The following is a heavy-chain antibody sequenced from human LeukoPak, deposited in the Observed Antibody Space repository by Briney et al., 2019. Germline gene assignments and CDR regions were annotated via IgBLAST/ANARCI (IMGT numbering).Heavy chain of an antibody. CDR1: GGSISSGSYY. J-gene: IGHJ6*03. Sequence: PSETLSLTCTVSGGSISSGSYYWNWIRQPAGKGLEWIGRIYSTGSTNYNPSLKSRVTISVDTSKNQFSLKVSSVTAADTAVYYCARGGTSAATYYFYMDVWGKGATVTVSS. D-gene: IGHD2-2*01. CDR3: ARGGTSAATYYFYMDV. CDR2: IYSTGST. V-gene: IGHV4-61*02.